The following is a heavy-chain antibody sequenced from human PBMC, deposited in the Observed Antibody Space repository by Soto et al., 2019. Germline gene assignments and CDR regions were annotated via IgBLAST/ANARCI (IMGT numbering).Heavy chain of an antibody. Sequence: QVQLVESGGGVVQPGRSLRLSCAASGFTFSSYGMHWVRQAPGKGLEGVSVISYDGSNKYYADSVKGRFTISRDNSKKPLYLQMNSLRAEDSAVYYCAKDLVGACDYWGQGTLVTVSS. V-gene: IGHV3-30*18. CDR2: ISYDGSNK. CDR1: GFTFSSYG. J-gene: IGHJ4*02. CDR3: AKDLVGACDY. D-gene: IGHD1-26*01.